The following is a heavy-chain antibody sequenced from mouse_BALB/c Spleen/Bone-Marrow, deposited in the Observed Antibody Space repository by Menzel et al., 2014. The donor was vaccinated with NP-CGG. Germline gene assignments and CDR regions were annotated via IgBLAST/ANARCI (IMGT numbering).Heavy chain of an antibody. CDR1: GYSITSGYY. J-gene: IGHJ2*01. Sequence: EVQRVESGPGLVKPSQSLSLTCSVTGYSITSGYYWNWIRQFPGNKLEWMGYISYDGSNNYNPSLKNRISITRDTSKNQFFLKLNSVTTEDTATYYCARDRYFDYWGQDTTLTVSS. CDR3: ARDRYFDY. V-gene: IGHV3-6*02. CDR2: ISYDGSN.